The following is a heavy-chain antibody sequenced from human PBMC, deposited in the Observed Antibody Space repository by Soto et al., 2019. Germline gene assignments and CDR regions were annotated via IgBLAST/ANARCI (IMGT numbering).Heavy chain of an antibody. CDR2: TYYRSKWYN. D-gene: IGHD6-19*01. Sequence: PSQTLSLTCAISGDSVSSNSAAWNWIRQSPSRGLEWLGRTYYRSKWYNDYAVSVKSRITINPDTSKNQFSLQLNSVTPEDTAVNYCARGSYSSGWYLKLSNPLFDYWGQGTLVTVSS. J-gene: IGHJ4*02. V-gene: IGHV6-1*01. CDR3: ARGSYSSGWYLKLSNPLFDY. CDR1: GDSVSSNSAA.